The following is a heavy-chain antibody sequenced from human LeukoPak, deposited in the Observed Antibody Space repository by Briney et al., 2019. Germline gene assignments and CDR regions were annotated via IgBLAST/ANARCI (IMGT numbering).Heavy chain of an antibody. D-gene: IGHD6-19*01. CDR3: ARGKYSSGWFDY. Sequence: GGSLRLSCAASGFTFSSYSMSGVRQAPGKGLEWVSSITTSSTYISYADSVKGRFTISRDNAKNSLYLQMNSLRAEDTAVYYCARGKYSSGWFDYWGQGTLVTVSS. CDR1: GFTFSSYS. J-gene: IGHJ4*02. V-gene: IGHV3-21*01. CDR2: ITTSSTYI.